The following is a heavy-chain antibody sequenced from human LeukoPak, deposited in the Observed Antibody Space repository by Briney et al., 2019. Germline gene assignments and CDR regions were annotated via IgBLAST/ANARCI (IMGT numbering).Heavy chain of an antibody. J-gene: IGHJ1*01. Sequence: SETMSLTSAVYAGSFRGYYWSWNRQPPGEGLEWNGEINHSGSTNYNPSLKSRVTISVDTSKNQFSLKLSSVTAADTAVYYCARGQHGYGGNEEYFQHWGQGTLVTVSS. CDR2: INHSGST. V-gene: IGHV4-34*01. D-gene: IGHD4-23*01. CDR3: ARGQHGYGGNEEYFQH. CDR1: AGSFRGYY.